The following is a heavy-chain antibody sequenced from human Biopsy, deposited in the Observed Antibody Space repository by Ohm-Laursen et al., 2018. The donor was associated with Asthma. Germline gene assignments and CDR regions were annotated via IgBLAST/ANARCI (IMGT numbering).Heavy chain of an antibody. D-gene: IGHD1-1*01. Sequence: SLRLSCATTGFSFSNFAINWVRQAPGKGLEWVGVISKGASTQDYADSVKGRFTMARDNSKNTLDLQMNSLREEDTAVYYCVRDGTDDAFDIWGQGTVVTVSS. CDR1: GFSFSNFA. CDR3: VRDGTDDAFDI. V-gene: IGHV3-30*01. CDR2: ISKGASTQ. J-gene: IGHJ3*02.